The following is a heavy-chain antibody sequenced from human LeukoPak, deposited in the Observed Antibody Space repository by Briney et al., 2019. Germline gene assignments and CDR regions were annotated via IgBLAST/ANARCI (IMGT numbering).Heavy chain of an antibody. CDR1: GFTFISYE. D-gene: IGHD3-22*01. V-gene: IGHV3-48*03. CDR3: VRPDSSRRLD. J-gene: IGHJ4*02. Sequence: PGGSLRLSCAASGFTFISYEMNWVRQAPGKGLEWVSYISSGALTIFYTDSVKGRFTISRDNAKNSLFLQMSGLRVEDTAVYYCVRPDSSRRLDRGQGTLGSVSS. CDR2: ISSGALTI.